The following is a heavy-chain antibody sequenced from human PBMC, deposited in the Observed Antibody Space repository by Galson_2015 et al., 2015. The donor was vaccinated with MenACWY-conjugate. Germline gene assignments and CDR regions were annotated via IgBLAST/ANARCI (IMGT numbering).Heavy chain of an antibody. Sequence: SLRLSCATSGFTFITYWMSWVRQAPGKGLEWVANINQDTTEKYYVDSVKGRFTISRDYAKNSVYLQMNNLRVEDTAIYHCARVFDGINAFDSWGQGTMVTFSS. CDR3: ARVFDGINAFDS. V-gene: IGHV3-7*03. CDR2: INQDTTEK. D-gene: IGHD2-15*01. J-gene: IGHJ3*02. CDR1: GFTFITYW.